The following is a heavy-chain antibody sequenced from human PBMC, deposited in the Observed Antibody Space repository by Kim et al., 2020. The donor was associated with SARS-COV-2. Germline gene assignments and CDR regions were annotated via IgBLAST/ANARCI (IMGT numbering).Heavy chain of an antibody. Sequence: KSRVTISGDTANNQFSLKLSSVTAADTAVYYCARDAYPYDRSGYSYFDYWGQGTLVTVSS. D-gene: IGHD3-22*01. V-gene: IGHV4-59*01. J-gene: IGHJ4*02. CDR3: ARDAYPYDRSGYSYFDY.